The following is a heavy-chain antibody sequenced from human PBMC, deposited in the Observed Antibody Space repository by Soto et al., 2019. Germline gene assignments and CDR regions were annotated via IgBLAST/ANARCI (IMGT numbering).Heavy chain of an antibody. CDR3: AISSGYADWFDP. CDR1: GGSISTVDYW. Sequence: SETLSLTCTVSGGSISTVDYWWSWIRQSPDMGLEWIGYIYYSGSTYYNPSLKSRVTISVDTSKNQFSLKLRSVTAADTAVYYCAISSGYADWFDPWGQGTLVTVSS. V-gene: IGHV4-31*03. J-gene: IGHJ5*02. D-gene: IGHD3-22*01. CDR2: IYYSGST.